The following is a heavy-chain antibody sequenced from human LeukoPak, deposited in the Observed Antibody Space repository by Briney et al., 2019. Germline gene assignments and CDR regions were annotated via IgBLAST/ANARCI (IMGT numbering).Heavy chain of an antibody. CDR3: ARGITMVRGAPSAY. D-gene: IGHD3-10*01. J-gene: IGHJ4*02. CDR2: MNPNSGNT. Sequence: GASVKVSCKASGYTFTSYDINWVRQATGQGLEWMGWMNPNSGNTGYAQKFQGRVTMTRNTSISTAYMELSSLRSEDTAMYYCARGITMVRGAPSAYWGQGTLVTVSS. CDR1: GYTFTSYD. V-gene: IGHV1-8*01.